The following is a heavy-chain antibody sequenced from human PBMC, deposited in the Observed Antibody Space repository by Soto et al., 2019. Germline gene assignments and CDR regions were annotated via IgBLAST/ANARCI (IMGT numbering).Heavy chain of an antibody. CDR2: ISAYNGNT. D-gene: IGHD6-13*01. Sequence: QVQLVQSGAEVKKPGASVKVSCKASGYTFTSYGISWVRQAPGQGLEWMGWISAYNGNTNYAQKLQGRVTMTTDTPTSTADMELRSLRSDDTAVYYCARDPEAGYSSSWYCDYWGQGTLVTVSS. CDR3: ARDPEAGYSSSWYCDY. V-gene: IGHV1-18*01. CDR1: GYTFTSYG. J-gene: IGHJ4*02.